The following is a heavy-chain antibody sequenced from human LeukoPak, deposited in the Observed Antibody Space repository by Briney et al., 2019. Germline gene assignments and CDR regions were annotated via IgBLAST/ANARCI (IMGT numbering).Heavy chain of an antibody. CDR3: ARGGQPLVDY. CDR1: GGSISPYY. V-gene: IGHV4-59*01. Sequence: SETLSLTCTVSGGSISPYYWSWIRQPPGKGLEWIGYIYYSGSTNYTPSLKSRLTISVDTSKNQFSLKLSSVTAADTAVYYCARGGQPLVDYWGQGTLVAVSS. D-gene: IGHD1-1*01. CDR2: IYYSGST. J-gene: IGHJ4*02.